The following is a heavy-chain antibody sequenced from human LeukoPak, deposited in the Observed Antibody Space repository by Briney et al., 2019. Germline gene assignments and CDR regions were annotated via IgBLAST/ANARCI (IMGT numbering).Heavy chain of an antibody. CDR3: ARTRGSSGWLANYYYYYYMDV. CDR1: GGSISSSSYY. V-gene: IGHV4-39*07. Sequence: SETLSLTCTVSGGSISSSSYYWGWIRQPPGKGLEWIGSIYYSGSTYYNPSLKSRVTISVDTSKNQFSLKLSSVTAADTAVYYCARTRGSSGWLANYYYYYYMDVWGKGTTVTVSS. D-gene: IGHD6-19*01. CDR2: IYYSGST. J-gene: IGHJ6*03.